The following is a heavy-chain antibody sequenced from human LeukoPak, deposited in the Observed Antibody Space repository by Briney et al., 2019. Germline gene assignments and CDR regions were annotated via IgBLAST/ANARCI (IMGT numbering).Heavy chain of an antibody. J-gene: IGHJ4*02. CDR1: GGTFSSYA. D-gene: IGHD3-22*01. Sequence: GASVKVSCKASGGTFSSYAIIWVRQAPGQGLEWMGGIIPIFGTANYAQKFQGRVTITTDESTSTAYMELSSLRSEDTAVYYCARDLGIVGDGYFDYWGQGTLVTVSS. V-gene: IGHV1-69*05. CDR2: IIPIFGTA. CDR3: ARDLGIVGDGYFDY.